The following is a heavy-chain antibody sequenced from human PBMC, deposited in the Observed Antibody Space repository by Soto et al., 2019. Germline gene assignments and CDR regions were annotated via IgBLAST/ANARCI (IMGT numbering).Heavy chain of an antibody. CDR3: ARGYSSSLYYYYYGMDV. Sequence: QVQLVQSGAEVKKPGSSVKVSCKASGGTFSSYAISWVRQAPGQGLEWMGGIIPIFGTANYAQKFQGRVRITEEESTSTDYMELSSLRSEDTAVYYCARGYSSSLYYYYYGMDVWGQGTTVTVSS. CDR1: GGTFSSYA. CDR2: IIPIFGTA. D-gene: IGHD6-13*01. J-gene: IGHJ6*02. V-gene: IGHV1-69*01.